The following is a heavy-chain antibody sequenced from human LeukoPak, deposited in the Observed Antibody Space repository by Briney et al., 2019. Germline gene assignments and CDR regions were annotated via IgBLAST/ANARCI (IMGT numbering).Heavy chain of an antibody. V-gene: IGHV3-21*01. J-gene: IGHJ6*02. CDR3: ARGYYYGSGSYLINDYGMDV. D-gene: IGHD3-10*01. CDR1: GFTFSSYS. Sequence: GGSLRLSCAASGFTFSSYSMNWVRQAPGKGLEWVSSISSSSSYIYYADSVKGRFTISRDNAKNSLYLQMSSLRAEDTAVYYCARGYYYGSGSYLINDYGMDVWGQGTTVTVSS. CDR2: ISSSSSYI.